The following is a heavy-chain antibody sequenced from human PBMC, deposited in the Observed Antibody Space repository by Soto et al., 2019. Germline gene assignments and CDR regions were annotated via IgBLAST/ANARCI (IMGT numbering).Heavy chain of an antibody. J-gene: IGHJ4*02. CDR1: GFTFSSYA. CDR2: ISGSGGST. D-gene: IGHD2-21*01. V-gene: IGHV3-23*01. Sequence: PGGSLRLSCAASGFTFSSYAMSWVRQAPGKGLEWVSAISGSGGSTYYSDSVKGRFTISRDNSKNSLYLQMNSLRAEDTAVYYCPRGPEVIDYWGQGTLVTVSS. CDR3: PRGPEVIDY.